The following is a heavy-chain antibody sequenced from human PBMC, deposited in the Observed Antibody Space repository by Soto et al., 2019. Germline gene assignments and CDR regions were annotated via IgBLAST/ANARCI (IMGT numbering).Heavy chain of an antibody. CDR3: ARHRAWYGEWAYDI. CDR2: INNSGST. V-gene: IGHV4-34*01. D-gene: IGHD3-10*01. Sequence: PSETLSLTCAVYGGSFSGYYWSWIRQPPGKGLEWIGEINNSGSTNYNPSLKSRVTISVDTSKNQFSLKLSSVTAADTAVYYCARHRAWYGEWAYDIWGQGTMVTVSS. J-gene: IGHJ3*02. CDR1: GGSFSGYY.